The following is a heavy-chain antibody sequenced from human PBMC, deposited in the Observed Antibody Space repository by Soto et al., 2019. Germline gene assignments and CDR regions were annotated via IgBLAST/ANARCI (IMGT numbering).Heavy chain of an antibody. D-gene: IGHD3-10*01. CDR2: IWYDGSNK. J-gene: IGHJ4*02. V-gene: IGHV3-33*01. CDR3: ARDGDGSGSYYYFDY. Sequence: GGSLRLSCAASGFTFSSYGMHWVRQAPGKGLEWVAVIWYDGSNKYYADSVKGRFTISRDNSKNTLYLQMNSLRAEDTAVCYCARDGDGSGSYYYFDYWGQGT. CDR1: GFTFSSYG.